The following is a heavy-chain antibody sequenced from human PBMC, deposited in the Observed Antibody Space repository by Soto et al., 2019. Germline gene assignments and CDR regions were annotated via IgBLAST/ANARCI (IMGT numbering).Heavy chain of an antibody. J-gene: IGHJ4*02. CDR3: ARGGKAAMVTGDSYFDY. D-gene: IGHD5-18*01. CDR1: GGSFSGYY. Sequence: PSETLSLTCAVYGGSFSGYYWSWIRQPPGKGLEWIGEINHSGSTNYNPSLKSRVTISVDTSKNQFSLKLSSVTAADTAVYYCARGGKAAMVTGDSYFDYWGQGTLVTVSS. V-gene: IGHV4-34*01. CDR2: INHSGST.